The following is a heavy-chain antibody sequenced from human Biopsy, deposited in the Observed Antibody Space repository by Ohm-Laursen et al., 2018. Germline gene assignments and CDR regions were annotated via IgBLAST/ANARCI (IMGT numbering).Heavy chain of an antibody. CDR3: GNEVRGRDY. Sequence: SDTLSLTCAVFGKTFSDYQWSWIRQPPGKGLEWIGQINQAGTTNYNPSLKSRVSISADASKYEFSPRLTSVTAADTAVYLCGNEVRGRDYWGLGAQVTVSS. CDR1: GKTFSDYQ. J-gene: IGHJ4*02. V-gene: IGHV4-34*08. D-gene: IGHD2-15*01. CDR2: INQAGTT.